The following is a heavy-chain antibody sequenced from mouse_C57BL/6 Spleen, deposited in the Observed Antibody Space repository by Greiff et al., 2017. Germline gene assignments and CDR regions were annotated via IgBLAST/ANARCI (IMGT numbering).Heavy chain of an antibody. CDR2: IYPGDGDT. CDR3: ASHAMDY. J-gene: IGHJ4*01. Sequence: VQLQQSGPELVKPGASVKISCKASGYAFSSSWMNWVKQRPGKGLEWIGRIYPGDGDTNYNGKFKGKATLTADKSSSTAYMQLSSLTSEDSAVYFCASHAMDYWGQGTSVTVSS. CDR1: GYAFSSSW. V-gene: IGHV1-82*01.